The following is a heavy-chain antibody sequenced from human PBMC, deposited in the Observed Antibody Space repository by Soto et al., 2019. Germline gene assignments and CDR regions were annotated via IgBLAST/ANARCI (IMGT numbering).Heavy chain of an antibody. V-gene: IGHV3-23*01. CDR1: GFTFSSYA. J-gene: IGHJ4*02. CDR3: APKTSGAGTHYFDY. Sequence: GGSLRLSCAASGFTFSSYAMSWVRQAPGKGLEWVSAISGSGGSTYYADSVKGRFTISSDNAKNTLYLQMNSLRAEDTAVYYLAPKTSGAGTHYFDYWGQGTLVNGFS. CDR2: ISGSGGST. D-gene: IGHD1-26*01.